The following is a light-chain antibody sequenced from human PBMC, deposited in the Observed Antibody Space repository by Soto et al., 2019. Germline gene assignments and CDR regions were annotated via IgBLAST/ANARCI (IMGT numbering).Light chain of an antibody. J-gene: IGLJ2*01. CDR2: LNSDGSH. CDR1: SGHSSYA. V-gene: IGLV4-69*01. CDR3: QTWGTDIGV. Sequence: QSVLTQSPSASASLGASVKLTCTLSSGHSSYAIAWHQQQPEKGPRYLMKLNSDGSHSKGDWIPDRFSGSSSGAERYLTISSLQSEDEADYYCQTWGTDIGVFGGGTQLTVL.